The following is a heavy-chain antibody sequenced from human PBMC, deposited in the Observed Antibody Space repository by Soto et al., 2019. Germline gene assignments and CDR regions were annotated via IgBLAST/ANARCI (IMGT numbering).Heavy chain of an antibody. CDR1: GYTFTRYD. V-gene: IGHV1-8*01. D-gene: IGHD3-3*01. CDR3: ARAGSRITIFGVVYFDY. Sequence: ASVKVSCKASGYTFTRYDINWVRQATGQGLEWMGWMNPNSGNTGYAQKFQGRVTMTRNTSISTAYMELSSLRSEDTAVYYCARAGSRITIFGVVYFDYWGQGTLVTVSS. CDR2: MNPNSGNT. J-gene: IGHJ4*02.